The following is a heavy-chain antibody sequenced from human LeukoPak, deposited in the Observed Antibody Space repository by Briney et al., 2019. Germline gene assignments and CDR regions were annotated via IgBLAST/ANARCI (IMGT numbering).Heavy chain of an antibody. J-gene: IGHJ4*02. CDR3: ARERGGKNRDSSGYYFDY. D-gene: IGHD3-22*01. Sequence: PGGSLRLSCAASAFTFSNYEMNWVRQAPGNGLEWISYINKSGTTIYYADSVKGRFTISRDNAKNSLYLQMNSLRVEDTAVYYCARERGGKNRDSSGYYFDYWGQGTLVTVSS. V-gene: IGHV3-48*03. CDR2: INKSGTTI. CDR1: AFTFSNYE.